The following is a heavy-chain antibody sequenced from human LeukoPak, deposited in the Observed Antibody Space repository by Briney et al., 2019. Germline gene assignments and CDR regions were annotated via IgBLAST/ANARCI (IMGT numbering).Heavy chain of an antibody. CDR2: IFSDASST. V-gene: IGHV3-74*01. Sequence: GGSLRLSCAASGFTVNSNYMSWVRQAPGKGLVWVSRIFSDASSTNYADSVKGRFTISRDNAKNTLHLQMNSLRADDTAVYYCARVLPNSGRYFDYWGQGTLVTVSS. CDR3: ARVLPNSGRYFDY. J-gene: IGHJ4*02. D-gene: IGHD6-19*01. CDR1: GFTVNSNY.